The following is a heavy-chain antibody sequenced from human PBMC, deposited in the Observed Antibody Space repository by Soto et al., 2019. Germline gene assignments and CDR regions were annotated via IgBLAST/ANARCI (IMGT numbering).Heavy chain of an antibody. D-gene: IGHD1-1*01. CDR1: GFTFSSHW. V-gene: IGHV3-7*01. CDR2: INEDGSEK. J-gene: IGHJ4*02. CDR3: ARGDNPEY. Sequence: VQLVESGGGLVQPGGSLRLSCAASGFTFSSHWMTWVRQTPGKGLEWVANINEDGSEKYYVDSVKGRFTISRDNAKYSLYLQMSSLRAEDTAVFYCARGDNPEYWGQGTLVTVSS.